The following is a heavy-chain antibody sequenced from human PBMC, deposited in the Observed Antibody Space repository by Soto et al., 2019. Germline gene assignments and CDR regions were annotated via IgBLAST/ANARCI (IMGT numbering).Heavy chain of an antibody. CDR1: GYTFTGYY. CDR2: INPNSGGT. V-gene: IGHV1-2*02. Sequence: GASVKVSCKASGYTFTGYYMHWVRQAPGQGLEWMGWINPNSGGTNYAQKFQGRVTMTRDTSISTAYMELSRLRSDDTAVYYCARVWVAAAGTDWFDPWGQGTLVTVSS. D-gene: IGHD6-13*01. CDR3: ARVWVAAAGTDWFDP. J-gene: IGHJ5*02.